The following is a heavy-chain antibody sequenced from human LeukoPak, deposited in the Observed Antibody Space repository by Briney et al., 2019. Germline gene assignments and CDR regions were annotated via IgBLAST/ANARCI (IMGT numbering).Heavy chain of an antibody. J-gene: IGHJ4*02. Sequence: GGSLRLSCAASGFTFSTYAMTWVRQAPGKGLEWVSTISPSGGGTYYADSVKGRFTISRDNSRNTLNLQMNSLRAEDTAIYYCARYCSGICRDRHLDCWGQGSLVTVSS. CDR2: ISPSGGGT. D-gene: IGHD2-15*01. V-gene: IGHV3-23*01. CDR1: GFTFSTYA. CDR3: ARYCSGICRDRHLDC.